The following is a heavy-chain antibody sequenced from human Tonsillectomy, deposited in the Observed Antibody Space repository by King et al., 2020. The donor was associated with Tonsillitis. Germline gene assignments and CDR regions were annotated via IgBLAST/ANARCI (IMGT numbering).Heavy chain of an antibody. D-gene: IGHD6-13*01. J-gene: IGHJ6*02. CDR3: AKHDVESWRYYAMDV. CDR1: GFTFSSYA. Sequence: VQLVESGGGLVQPGGSLRLSCAASGFTFSSYAMSWVRQAPGKGLEWVSVIIIIGASTYFADSVKGRFTISRDNSKNTLYLQMNSLRVEDTAVYYCAKHDVESWRYYAMDVWGQGTTVTVSS. V-gene: IGHV3-23*04. CDR2: IIIIGAST.